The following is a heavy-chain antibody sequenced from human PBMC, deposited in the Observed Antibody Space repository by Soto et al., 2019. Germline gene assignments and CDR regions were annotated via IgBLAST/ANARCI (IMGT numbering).Heavy chain of an antibody. CDR3: AIALGLYGRTHGASYYYYMDV. CDR2: INHSGST. V-gene: IGHV4-34*01. CDR1: DGSLSGYF. J-gene: IGHJ6*03. Sequence: QVQLQQWGAGLLKASETLSLTCAVYDGSLSGYFWSWIRQPPGKGLEWIGEINHSGSTNYSPSLKSRVTISGDKYKNQFSLRLRSVTAAAPAVYYCAIALGLYGRTHGASYYYYMDVWGKGTTVTVSS. D-gene: IGHD1-7*01.